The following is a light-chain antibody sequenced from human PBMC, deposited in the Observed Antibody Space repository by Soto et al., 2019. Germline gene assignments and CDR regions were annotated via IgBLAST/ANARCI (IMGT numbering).Light chain of an antibody. V-gene: IGLV2-14*01. J-gene: IGLJ1*01. Sequence: HSALTQPASVSGSPGQSITISCTGTSSDVGNNNYVSWYQQNPGKAPKVMMCDVTNRPSGVSNRFSGSKSGNTASLTISGLQAEDEADYYCSSFTGSSYVFGTGTKVTVL. CDR2: DVT. CDR3: SSFTGSSYV. CDR1: SSDVGNNNY.